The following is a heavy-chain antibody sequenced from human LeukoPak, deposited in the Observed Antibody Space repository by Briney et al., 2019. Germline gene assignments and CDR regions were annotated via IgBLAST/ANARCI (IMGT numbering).Heavy chain of an antibody. Sequence: SETLSLTCAVYGGSFSGYYWSWIRQPPGKGLEWIGEINHSGSTNYNPSLKSRVTISVDTSKNQFSLKLSSVTAADTAVYYCARHNSGYDAGYYYYYMDVWGKGTTVAISS. CDR3: ARHNSGYDAGYYYYYMDV. D-gene: IGHD5-12*01. CDR2: INHSGST. V-gene: IGHV4-34*01. J-gene: IGHJ6*03. CDR1: GGSFSGYY.